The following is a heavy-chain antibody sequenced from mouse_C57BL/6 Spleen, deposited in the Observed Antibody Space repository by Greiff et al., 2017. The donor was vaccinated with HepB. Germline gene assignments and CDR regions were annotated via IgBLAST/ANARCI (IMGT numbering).Heavy chain of an antibody. V-gene: IGHV5-12*01. D-gene: IGHD2-12*01. Sequence: EVQLVESGGGLVQPGGSLKLSCAASGFTFSDYYMYWVRQTPEKRLEWVAYISNGGGSTYYPDTVKGRFTISRDNAKNTLYLQMSRLKSEDTAMYYCARGGCYDGAWFAYWGQGTLVTVSA. J-gene: IGHJ3*01. CDR3: ARGGCYDGAWFAY. CDR2: ISNGGGST. CDR1: GFTFSDYY.